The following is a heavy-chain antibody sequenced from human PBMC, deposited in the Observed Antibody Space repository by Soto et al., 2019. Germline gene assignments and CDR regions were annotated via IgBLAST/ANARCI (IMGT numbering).Heavy chain of an antibody. Sequence: QVQLVESGGGVVQPGRSLRLSCAASGFSFSSYGMHWVRQAPGKGLEWVAVISYDGSNKDYADSVKGRFTISRDNSKNTVYPQMTSLRAEDTAGYYCAKDPWGWLVLRSDFAYWGQGTLVTVSS. D-gene: IGHD6-19*01. V-gene: IGHV3-30*18. CDR3: AKDPWGWLVLRSDFAY. J-gene: IGHJ4*02. CDR1: GFSFSSYG. CDR2: ISYDGSNK.